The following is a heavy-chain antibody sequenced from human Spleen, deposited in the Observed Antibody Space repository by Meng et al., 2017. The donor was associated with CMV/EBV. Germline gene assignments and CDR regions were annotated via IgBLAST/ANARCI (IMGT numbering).Heavy chain of an antibody. D-gene: IGHD6-13*01. CDR2: INPIGGST. J-gene: IGHJ4*02. CDR1: GYTFTMHY. CDR3: ARSSSSSWKHPLDY. Sequence: VKVSCKTSGYTFTMHYVHWVRQAPGQGLEWMGLINPIGGSTSYAQKFQGRVTLTRDTSANTLYMELSSLRSEDTAVYYCARSSSSSWKHPLDYWGQGTLVTVSS. V-gene: IGHV1-46*01.